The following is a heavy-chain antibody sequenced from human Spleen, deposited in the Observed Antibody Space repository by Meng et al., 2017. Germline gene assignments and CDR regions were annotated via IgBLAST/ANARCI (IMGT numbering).Heavy chain of an antibody. J-gene: IGHJ6*02. CDR1: GGTFSGDY. V-gene: IGHV4-34*08. D-gene: IGHD3-10*01. Sequence: SETLSLTCTVHGGTFSGDYWTWIRQTPGKGLEWIGEMNHNGSTNYSPSLKSRVTLSVDTSRNHFSLKLTSVTPEDTAVYYCARSITMVGGGYALDVWGQGTTVTVSS. CDR3: ARSITMVGGGYALDV. CDR2: MNHNGST.